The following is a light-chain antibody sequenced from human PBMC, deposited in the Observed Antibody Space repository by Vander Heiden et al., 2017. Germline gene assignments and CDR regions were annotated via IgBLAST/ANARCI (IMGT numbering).Light chain of an antibody. J-gene: IGLJ1*01. CDR2: DVS. Sequence: QSAPTQPPSVSGSPGQSMTISFTGTSSDVGGYNYVSWYQQHPGKAPKLMMYDVSNRPSGVSNRFSGSKAGNTASLTISGLQAEDEADYYCSSYTSSSSYVFGTGTKVTVL. V-gene: IGLV2-14*03. CDR3: SSYTSSSSYV. CDR1: SSDVGGYNY.